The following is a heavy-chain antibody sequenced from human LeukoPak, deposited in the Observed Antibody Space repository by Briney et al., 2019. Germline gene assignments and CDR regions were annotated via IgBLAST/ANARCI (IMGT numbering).Heavy chain of an antibody. D-gene: IGHD5-18*01. V-gene: IGHV3-23*01. Sequence: SGGSLRLSCAASGFTFSSYAMSWDRQAPGKGLEWVSAISGSGGSTYYADSVKGRFTISRDNSKNTLYLQMNSLRAEDTAVYYCARVDTAMVHSFDYWGQGTLVTVSS. J-gene: IGHJ4*02. CDR2: ISGSGGST. CDR3: ARVDTAMVHSFDY. CDR1: GFTFSSYA.